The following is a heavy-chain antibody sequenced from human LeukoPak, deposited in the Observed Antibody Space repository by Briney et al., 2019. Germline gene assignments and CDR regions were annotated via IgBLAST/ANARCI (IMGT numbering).Heavy chain of an antibody. Sequence: GGSLRLSCAASGFTFSSSAMHWVRQAPGKGLEWVAYIQFDGIKKFYSDSVKGRFTISRDNSKNTLFLQMGSLTTEDTAVYYCAQKSTGTFDIWGQGTMVTVSP. CDR1: GFTFSSSA. CDR3: AQKSTGTFDI. V-gene: IGHV3-30*02. D-gene: IGHD6-13*01. CDR2: IQFDGIKK. J-gene: IGHJ3*02.